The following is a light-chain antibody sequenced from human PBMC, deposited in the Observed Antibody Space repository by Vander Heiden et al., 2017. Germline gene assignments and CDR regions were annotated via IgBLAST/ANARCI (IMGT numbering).Light chain of an antibody. J-gene: IGLJ1*01. CDR1: GSDVGGYNV. Sequence: QSALTQPASVSGSPGQSLTISCTGTGSDVGGYNVVSWYQQNPGKAPKLMIYDVSNRPSGVSNRFSGSKSGNTASLTISGLQAEDEADYYCSSYTSSSTPYVFGTGTKVTVL. CDR2: DVS. V-gene: IGLV2-14*03. CDR3: SSYTSSSTPYV.